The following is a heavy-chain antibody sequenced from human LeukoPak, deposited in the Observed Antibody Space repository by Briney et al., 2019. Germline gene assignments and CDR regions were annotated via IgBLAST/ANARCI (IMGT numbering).Heavy chain of an antibody. D-gene: IGHD3-16*01. J-gene: IGHJ4*02. CDR1: GYSISSGFY. CDR2: IYYSGNT. CDR3: ARDNWGDDPPTLDY. V-gene: IGHV4-38-2*02. Sequence: PSETLSLTCAVSGYSISSGFYWAWIRQPPGKGLEWLGIIYYSGNTYYNPSLKSRLTISVDTSKNEFSLKLSSVTAADTAVYYCARDNWGDDPPTLDYWGQGTLVTVSS.